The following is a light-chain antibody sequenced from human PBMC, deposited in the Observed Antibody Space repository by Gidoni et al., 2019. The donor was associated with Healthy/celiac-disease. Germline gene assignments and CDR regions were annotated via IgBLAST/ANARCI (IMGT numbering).Light chain of an antibody. CDR3: QQSYSTPLT. CDR1: QSISSY. Sequence: DIQLTKSPSSLCASVGDSVTITCRASQSISSYLKWYQQKPGKAPKLLIYAASSLPSGVPSRFSGSGAGTDFTLTISSLQAEDFATYYCQQSYSTPLTFXGXTKVEIK. V-gene: IGKV1-39*01. CDR2: AAS. J-gene: IGKJ4*01.